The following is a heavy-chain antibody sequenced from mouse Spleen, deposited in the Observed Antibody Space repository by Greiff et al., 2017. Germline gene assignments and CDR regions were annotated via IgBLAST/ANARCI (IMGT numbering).Heavy chain of an antibody. Sequence: QVQLPPSGPELVKPGASVTISCKASGYAFSSSWMNWVQQRPGKGLEWIGRIYPGDGDTNYTGKFKGKATLTADKSSSTAYMQLSSLTSEDSAVYFCARAEDDEAMEEWGQGTAVTVSS. CDR2: IYPGDGDT. CDR3: ARAEDDEAMEE. CDR1: GYAFSSSW. V-gene: IGHV1-82*01. J-gene: IGHJ4*01.